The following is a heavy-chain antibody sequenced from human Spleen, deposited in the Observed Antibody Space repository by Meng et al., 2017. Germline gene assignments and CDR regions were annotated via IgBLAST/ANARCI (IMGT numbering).Heavy chain of an antibody. J-gene: IGHJ4*02. CDR2: ISYDGSNK. D-gene: IGHD2-15*01. V-gene: IGHV3-30*18. Sequence: QVQLVESGGGVVQPGRSLRLSCAASGFAFSSSGMHWVRQAPGKGLDWVAVISYDGSNKFYADSVKGRFTISRDNSKNTLYLQMSSLRAEDTALFYCAKDAGFCTGGSCYPDYWGQGTLVTVSS. CDR1: GFAFSSSG. CDR3: AKDAGFCTGGSCYPDY.